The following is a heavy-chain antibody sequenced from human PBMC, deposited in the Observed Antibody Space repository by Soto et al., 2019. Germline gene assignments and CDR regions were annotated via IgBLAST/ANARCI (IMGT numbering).Heavy chain of an antibody. Sequence: QVQLQESGPGLVKPSETLSLTCAVSGDSISSSNWWSWVRQSPGKGLEWIGEIYHSGSTNYNPSLMGRVTISLDKSKNQFSLRLRSVTAADTDVYYCARDQIFGVVRTHYYYAMDVWGQGTTVTVSS. CDR2: IYHSGST. CDR1: GDSISSSNW. CDR3: ARDQIFGVVRTHYYYAMDV. V-gene: IGHV4-4*02. J-gene: IGHJ6*02. D-gene: IGHD3-3*01.